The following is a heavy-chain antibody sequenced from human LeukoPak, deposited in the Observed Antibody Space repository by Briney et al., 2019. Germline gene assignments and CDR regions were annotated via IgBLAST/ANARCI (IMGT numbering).Heavy chain of an antibody. Sequence: GRSLRLSCAASGFTFSSYGMHWVRQAPGKGLEWVAVISYDGSNKYYADSVRGRFTISRDDSKNTLYLQMNSLRAEDTTVYYCARGYCSGGSCYLDCWGQGTPVTVSS. CDR2: ISYDGSNK. V-gene: IGHV3-30*03. D-gene: IGHD2-15*01. CDR1: GFTFSSYG. J-gene: IGHJ4*02. CDR3: ARGYCSGGSCYLDC.